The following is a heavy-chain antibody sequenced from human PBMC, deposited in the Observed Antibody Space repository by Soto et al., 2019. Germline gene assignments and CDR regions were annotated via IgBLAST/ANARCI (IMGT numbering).Heavy chain of an antibody. Sequence: PGGSLRLSCAASGFTFSTYAMHWVRQAPGKGLEWVAVISYGSNKYYADSVKGRFTISRDNSKNTVYLQMNSLRPEDTAVYFCARDRISRTWREDYYYGMEVWGQGTTFTVP. D-gene: IGHD3-3*02. CDR1: GFTFSTYA. CDR2: ISYGSNK. V-gene: IGHV3-30-3*01. CDR3: ARDRISRTWREDYYYGMEV. J-gene: IGHJ6*02.